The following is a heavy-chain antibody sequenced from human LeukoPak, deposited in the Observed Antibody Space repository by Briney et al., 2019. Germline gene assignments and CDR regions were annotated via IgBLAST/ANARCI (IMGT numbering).Heavy chain of an antibody. CDR3: ARRTGYYDGFDY. CDR2: IYYSGST. Sequence: PSETLSHTCTVSGGSISSYYWSWIRQPPGKGLEWIGYIYYSGSTNYNPSLKSRVTISVDTSKNQFSLKLSSVTGADTAVYYCARRTGYYDGFDYWGQGTLVTVSS. D-gene: IGHD3/OR15-3a*01. J-gene: IGHJ4*02. CDR1: GGSISSYY. V-gene: IGHV4-59*01.